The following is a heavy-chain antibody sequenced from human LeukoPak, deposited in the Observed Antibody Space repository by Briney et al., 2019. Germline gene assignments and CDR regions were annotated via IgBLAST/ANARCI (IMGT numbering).Heavy chain of an antibody. CDR3: ARVRYCSSTSCYTYYYYMDV. Sequence: PSETLSLTCAVYGGSFSGYYWSWVRQPPGKGLEWIGEINHSGSTNYNPSLKSRVTISVDTSKNQFSLKLSSVTAADTAVYYCARVRYCSSTSCYTYYYYMDVGGKGTTVTVSS. J-gene: IGHJ6*03. CDR2: INHSGST. V-gene: IGHV4-34*01. CDR1: GGSFSGYY. D-gene: IGHD2-2*02.